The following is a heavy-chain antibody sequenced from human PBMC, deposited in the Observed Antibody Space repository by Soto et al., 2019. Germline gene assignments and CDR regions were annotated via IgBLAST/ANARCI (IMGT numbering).Heavy chain of an antibody. CDR2: ISYDGIDK. Sequence: GRALRLSCAPSGYTSSSFGIHWLRQAPGKGLERVAVISYDGIDKNYGDSVMGRFTISRENSKNMVYLQMNSLRAEHTAVYYYGKDLTETAQMRPDYWGQGILVTVCS. CDR3: GKDLTETAQMRPDY. D-gene: IGHD4-17*01. V-gene: IGHV3-30*18. J-gene: IGHJ4*02. CDR1: GYTSSSFG.